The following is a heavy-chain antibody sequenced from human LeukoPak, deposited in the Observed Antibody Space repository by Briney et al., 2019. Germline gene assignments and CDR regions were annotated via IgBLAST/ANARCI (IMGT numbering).Heavy chain of an antibody. Sequence: GGSLRLSCAASGFIFSSYPLNWVRQAPGKGLEWVSGISWNSDSIGYADPVKGRFTISRDNAKNSLYLQMNSLRAEDTALYYCAKDMNYYGMDVWGQGTTVTVSS. V-gene: IGHV3-9*01. CDR1: GFIFSSYP. J-gene: IGHJ6*02. CDR3: AKDMNYYGMDV. CDR2: ISWNSDSI.